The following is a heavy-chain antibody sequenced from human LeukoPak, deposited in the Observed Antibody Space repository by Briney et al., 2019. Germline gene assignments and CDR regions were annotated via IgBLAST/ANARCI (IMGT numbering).Heavy chain of an antibody. J-gene: IGHJ3*02. CDR2: IKQDGSEK. CDR3: ARALQWLATDAFDI. D-gene: IGHD6-19*01. Sequence: GGSLRLSCAASGFTFSSYWMNWVRQAPGKGLEWVANIKQDGSEKYYVDSVKGRFTISRDNAKNSLYLQVNSLRAEDTAVYLCARALQWLATDAFDIWGQGTLVTVSS. CDR1: GFTFSSYW. V-gene: IGHV3-7*01.